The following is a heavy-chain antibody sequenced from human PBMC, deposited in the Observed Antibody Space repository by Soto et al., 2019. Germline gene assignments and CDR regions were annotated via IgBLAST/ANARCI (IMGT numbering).Heavy chain of an antibody. J-gene: IGHJ4*01. CDR2: NYPGDSDT. CDR1: GYKFTVYW. D-gene: IGHD2-21*02. V-gene: IGHV5-51*01. Sequence: VESLKISCKGTGYKFTVYWIGWVRQRAGQGLELIGINYPGDSDTRYRPSFQGQGTISLYMAIDTAYLQWSSLKASDTAMYFCARYSCFGAACYSYLPLDNWGLRTQVTVSS. CDR3: ARYSCFGAACYSYLPLDN.